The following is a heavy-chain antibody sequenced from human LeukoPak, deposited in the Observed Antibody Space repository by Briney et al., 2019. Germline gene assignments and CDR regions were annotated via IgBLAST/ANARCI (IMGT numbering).Heavy chain of an antibody. CDR3: AREQYSSGWVDY. J-gene: IGHJ4*02. V-gene: IGHV4-4*07. CDR2: IYSSGST. CDR1: RGSISTYY. D-gene: IGHD6-19*01. Sequence: SETLSLTCTVSRGSISTYYWSWVRQPAGEGLEWIGRIYSSGSTKYNPSLKSRVTMSVDTSNNQFSLKLSSVTAEDTAVYYCAREQYSSGWVDYWGQGTLVTVSS.